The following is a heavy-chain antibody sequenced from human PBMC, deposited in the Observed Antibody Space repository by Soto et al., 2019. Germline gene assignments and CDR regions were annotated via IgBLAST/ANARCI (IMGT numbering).Heavy chain of an antibody. J-gene: IGHJ6*02. CDR3: ARHVGQSGDGFVGPGYYYYGMDL. CDR1: GGSVISGSYY. V-gene: IGHV4-61*01. Sequence: SETLSLTCTVSGGSVISGSYYWSWIRQPPGKGLEWIGYIYYTGSTNYNPSLKSRVTISLDTSENQFSLRLSSVTAADTAVYYCARHVGQSGDGFVGPGYYYYGMDLWGQGTTVTVSS. D-gene: IGHD5-12*01. CDR2: IYYTGST.